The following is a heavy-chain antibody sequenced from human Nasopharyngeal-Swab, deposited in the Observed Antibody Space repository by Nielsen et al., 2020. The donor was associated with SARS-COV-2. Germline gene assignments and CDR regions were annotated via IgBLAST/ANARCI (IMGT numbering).Heavy chain of an antibody. J-gene: IGHJ4*02. D-gene: IGHD2-2*01. CDR3: ARDGGYCSSTSCYGGFDY. CDR2: INWNGGST. CDR1: GFTFDDYG. Sequence: GGSLRLSCAASGFTFDDYGMSWARQAPGKGLEWVSGINWNGGSTGYADSVKGRFTISRDNAKNSLYLQMNSLRAEDTALYYCARDGGYCSSTSCYGGFDYWGQGTLVTVSS. V-gene: IGHV3-20*04.